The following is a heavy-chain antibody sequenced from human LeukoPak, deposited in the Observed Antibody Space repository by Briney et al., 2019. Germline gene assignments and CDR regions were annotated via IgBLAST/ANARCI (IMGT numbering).Heavy chain of an antibody. CDR1: GFTFNNYG. V-gene: IGHV3-23*01. CDR3: AKTATRVRGYGMDV. D-gene: IGHD2-21*02. Sequence: GGSLRLSCTTCGFTFNNYGMTGVRRAPGEGLEWVSAISGGGGFTNYADSVKGRFIISRDNSKNTLYLQMNSLRPEDTAVYYCAKTATRVRGYGMDVWGQGTTVTVSS. CDR2: ISGGGGFT. J-gene: IGHJ6*02.